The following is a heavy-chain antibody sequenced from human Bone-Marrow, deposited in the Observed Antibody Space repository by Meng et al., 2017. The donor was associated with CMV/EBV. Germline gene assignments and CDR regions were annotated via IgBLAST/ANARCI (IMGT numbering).Heavy chain of an antibody. CDR2: ISSSSSYI. CDR1: GFTFSSYS. D-gene: IGHD2-2*01. V-gene: IGHV3-21*01. Sequence: GESLKISCAASGFTFSSYSMNWVRQAPGKGLEWVSSISSSSSYIYYADSVKGRFTISRDNSKNTLYLQMNSLRAEDTAVYYCAKAALATCKVATCYHFDCWGPGTLVTVSS. CDR3: AKAALATCKVATCYHFDC. J-gene: IGHJ4*02.